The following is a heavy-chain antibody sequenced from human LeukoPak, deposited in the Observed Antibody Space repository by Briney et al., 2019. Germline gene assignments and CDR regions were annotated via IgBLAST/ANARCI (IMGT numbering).Heavy chain of an antibody. CDR1: GGSFSGYY. CDR3: ARVRGREYYYGSGSPLNYYGMDV. J-gene: IGHJ6*02. Sequence: PSETLSLTCAVYGGSFSGYYWSWIRQPPGKGLEWIGEINHSGSTNYNPSLKGRVTISVDTPKNQFSLKLSSVTAADTAVYYCARVRGREYYYGSGSPLNYYGMDVWGQGTTVTVSS. CDR2: INHSGST. V-gene: IGHV4-34*01. D-gene: IGHD3-10*01.